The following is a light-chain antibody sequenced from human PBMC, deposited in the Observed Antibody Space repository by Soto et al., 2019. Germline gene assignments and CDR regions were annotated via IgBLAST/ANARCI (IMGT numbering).Light chain of an antibody. CDR3: QQYNSYPKT. J-gene: IGKJ2*01. CDR1: QSTFTW. V-gene: IGKV1-5*03. Sequence: DVQMTQSPSTLSASVGDTVTITCRASQSTFTWLAWYQQKPGKSPKLLIYKASILDSGVPSRFRGSGSGTAFTLTITGRQPADLATYYCQQYNSYPKTFGQGTKLEI. CDR2: KAS.